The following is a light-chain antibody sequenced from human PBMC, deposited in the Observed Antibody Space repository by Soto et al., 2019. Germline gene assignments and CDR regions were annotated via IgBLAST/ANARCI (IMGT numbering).Light chain of an antibody. Sequence: DFQMTQSPLTLSASVGDRVTITCRASQSISSWLAWYQQKPGQAPNLLIYKASSLEGGVPSRFSGSGSGTEFTLIISSLQPDDFATYYCQQYNSYPRTFGQGTKVEIK. V-gene: IGKV1-5*03. CDR3: QQYNSYPRT. CDR1: QSISSW. J-gene: IGKJ1*01. CDR2: KAS.